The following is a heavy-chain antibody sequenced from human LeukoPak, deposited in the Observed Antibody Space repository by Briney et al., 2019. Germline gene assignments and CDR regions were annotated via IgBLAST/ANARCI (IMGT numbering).Heavy chain of an antibody. D-gene: IGHD3-10*01. Sequence: GGSLRLSCAASGFTFSSYSMNWVRQAPGKGLEWVSYISSSSSTIYYADSVKGRFTISRDNAKNSLYLQMNSLRAEDTAVYYCAREAFYGSGTPGGYWGQGTLVTVSS. CDR3: AREAFYGSGTPGGY. J-gene: IGHJ4*02. CDR1: GFTFSSYS. CDR2: ISSSSSTI. V-gene: IGHV3-48*04.